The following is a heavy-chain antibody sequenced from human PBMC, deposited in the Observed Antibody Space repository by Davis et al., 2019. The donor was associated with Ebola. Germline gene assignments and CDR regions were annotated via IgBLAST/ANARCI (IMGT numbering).Heavy chain of an antibody. Sequence: AASVKVSCKASGGTFSTYVFSWVRQAPGRRLEWMGGISPMLGTINFTQNFQDRITFTADESTSTAYMELRRLTSEDTAIYYCAVYLTNWGQGTLVTVSS. V-gene: IGHV1-69*13. CDR3: AVYLTN. CDR1: GGTFSTYV. CDR2: ISPMLGTI. D-gene: IGHD3-9*01. J-gene: IGHJ4*02.